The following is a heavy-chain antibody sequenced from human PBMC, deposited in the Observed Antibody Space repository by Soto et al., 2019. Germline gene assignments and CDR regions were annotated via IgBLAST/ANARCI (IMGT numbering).Heavy chain of an antibody. J-gene: IGHJ6*02. Sequence: SETLSLTCTVSGGSISSYYWSWIRQPPGKGLEWIGYIYYSGSTNYNPSLKSRVTISVDTSKNQFSLKLSSVTAADTAVYYCARGRYCSSTSCYTWGYYYYYYGMDVWGQGTTVTVSS. CDR3: ARGRYCSSTSCYTWGYYYYYYGMDV. V-gene: IGHV4-59*01. CDR1: GGSISSYY. D-gene: IGHD2-2*02. CDR2: IYYSGST.